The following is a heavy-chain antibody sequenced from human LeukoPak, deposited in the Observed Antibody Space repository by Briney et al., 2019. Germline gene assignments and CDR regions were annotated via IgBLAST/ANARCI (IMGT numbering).Heavy chain of an antibody. J-gene: IGHJ4*02. CDR1: GGSISSGDYY. D-gene: IGHD2-2*02. Sequence: PSETLSLTCTVSGGSISSGDYYWSWIRQPPGKGLEWIGYIYYSGSTYYNPSLKSRVTISVDTSKNQFSLKLSSVTAADTAVYYCAILRLPAAISGYYFDYWGQGTLVTVSS. CDR3: AILRLPAAISGYYFDY. CDR2: IYYSGST. V-gene: IGHV4-30-4*01.